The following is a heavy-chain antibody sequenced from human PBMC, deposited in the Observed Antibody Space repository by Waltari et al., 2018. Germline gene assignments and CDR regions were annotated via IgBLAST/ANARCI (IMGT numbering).Heavy chain of an antibody. J-gene: IGHJ5*02. D-gene: IGHD3-3*01. CDR1: GGSFSGSY. Sequence: QVQLQQWGAGLLKPSETLSLTCAVYGGSFSGSYWSWIRHTPGKGLEWIGEINHSGSTNYNPSLKSRVTISVDTSKNQFSLKLSSVTAADTAVYYCARGKTIFGVVIYRGNWFDPWGQGTLVTVSS. V-gene: IGHV4-34*01. CDR3: ARGKTIFGVVIYRGNWFDP. CDR2: INHSGST.